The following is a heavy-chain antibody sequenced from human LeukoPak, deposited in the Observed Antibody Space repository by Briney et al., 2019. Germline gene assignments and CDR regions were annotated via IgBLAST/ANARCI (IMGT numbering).Heavy chain of an antibody. V-gene: IGHV1-2*02. Sequence: ASVKVSFKASGYTFTGYYMHWVRQAPGQGLEWMGWINPNSGGTNYAQKFQGRVTMTRDTSISTAYMELSRLRSDDTAVYYCARHIAARPYYFDYWGQGTLVTVSS. CDR3: ARHIAARPYYFDY. D-gene: IGHD6-6*01. CDR2: INPNSGGT. CDR1: GYTFTGYY. J-gene: IGHJ4*02.